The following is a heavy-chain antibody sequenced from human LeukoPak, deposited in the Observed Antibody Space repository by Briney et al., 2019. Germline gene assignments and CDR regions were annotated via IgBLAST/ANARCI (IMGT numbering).Heavy chain of an antibody. CDR1: GFTFSSYA. CDR2: ISYDGSNK. CDR3: AKSSVGIAVAGTLNY. Sequence: GGSLRLSCAASGFTFSSYAMHWVRQAPGKGVEWVAVISYDGSNKYYADSVKGRFTISRDNSKNTLYLQMNSLRAEDTAVYYCAKSSVGIAVAGTLNYWGQGTLVTVSS. V-gene: IGHV3-30*04. D-gene: IGHD6-19*01. J-gene: IGHJ4*02.